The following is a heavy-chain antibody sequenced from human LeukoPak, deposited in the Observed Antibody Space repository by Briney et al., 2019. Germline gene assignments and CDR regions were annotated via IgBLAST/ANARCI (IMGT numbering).Heavy chain of an antibody. V-gene: IGHV3-7*01. D-gene: IGHD3-16*01. CDR1: GFTFSNLW. CDR3: ARDRSGGY. J-gene: IGHJ4*02. Sequence: GSLRLSCAASGFTFSNLWMSWVRQAPGKGLKWVANIKQDGSEKYYVDSVKGRFTISRDNAKNSLYLQMNSLRAEDTAVYYCARDRSGGYWGQGTLVTVSS. CDR2: IKQDGSEK.